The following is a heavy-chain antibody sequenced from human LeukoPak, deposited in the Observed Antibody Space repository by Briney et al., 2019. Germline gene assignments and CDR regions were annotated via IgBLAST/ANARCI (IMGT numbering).Heavy chain of an antibody. CDR2: ISNSGDST. J-gene: IGHJ5*02. CDR3: AKRASLVSATPWFDP. CDR1: GFTFSSYA. Sequence: PGGSLRLSCAASGFTFSSYAMSWVRQALGKGLEWVSDISNSGDSTYYADSVKGRFTISRDNSKNTLYLQMNNLRAEDTAVFYCAKRASLVSATPWFDPWGQGTLVTVSS. V-gene: IGHV3-23*01. D-gene: IGHD2-15*01.